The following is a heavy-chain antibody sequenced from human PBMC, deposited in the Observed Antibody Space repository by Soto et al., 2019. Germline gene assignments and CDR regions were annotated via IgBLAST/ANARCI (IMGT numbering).Heavy chain of an antibody. D-gene: IGHD2-2*01. J-gene: IGHJ4*02. Sequence: DVRLLASGGGLVQPGGSLRLSCAASGFTFSSYSMSWVRQAPGKGLEWVSTIGTSASTYYGDSVRGRFTISRDNSRNTLYLQMNSLRAEDTAVYYCAALSRYCTSSNCDWGQGTLVTVSS. CDR2: IGTSAST. CDR1: GFTFSSYS. CDR3: AALSRYCTSSNCD. V-gene: IGHV3-23*01.